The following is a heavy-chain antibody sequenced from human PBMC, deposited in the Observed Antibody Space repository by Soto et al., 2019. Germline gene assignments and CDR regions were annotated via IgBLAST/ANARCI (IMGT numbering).Heavy chain of an antibody. CDR2: ISYDGSNK. CDR1: GFTFSSYG. CDR3: AKAITMIVVVIDY. V-gene: IGHV3-30*18. D-gene: IGHD3-22*01. J-gene: IGHJ4*02. Sequence: QVQLVESGGGVVQPGRSLRLSCAASGFTFSSYGMHWVRQAPGKGLEWVAVISYDGSNKYYADSVKGRFTISRDNSKNTLYLQMTSLRAEDTAVYYCAKAITMIVVVIDYWGQGTLVTVSS.